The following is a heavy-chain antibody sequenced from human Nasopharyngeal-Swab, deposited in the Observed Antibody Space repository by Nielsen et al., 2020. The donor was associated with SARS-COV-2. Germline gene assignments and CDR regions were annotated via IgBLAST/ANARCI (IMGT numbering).Heavy chain of an antibody. J-gene: IGHJ6*03. Sequence: GESLKISCAASGFTFSHYAMHWVRQAPGKGLEWVAVILYDGSDKNYADSVKGRFTISRDNSKNTLYLQMNSLRAEDTAVNYCARADRGGSYFSEYYYYMDVWGKGTTVTVSS. CDR1: GFTFSHYA. CDR2: ILYDGSDK. D-gene: IGHD1-26*01. V-gene: IGHV3-30*03. CDR3: ARADRGGSYFSEYYYYMDV.